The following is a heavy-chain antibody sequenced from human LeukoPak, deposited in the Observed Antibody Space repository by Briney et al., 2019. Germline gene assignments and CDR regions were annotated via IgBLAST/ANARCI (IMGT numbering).Heavy chain of an antibody. CDR1: GYTFTSYG. J-gene: IGHJ5*02. CDR2: ISAYNGNT. Sequence: ASVKVSCKASGYTFTSYGISWVRQAPGQGLEWMGWISAYNGNTNYAQKLQGRVTMTTDTSTSTAYMELRSLRSDDTAVYYCAREDSSGYYENWFDPWGQGTLVTVSS. V-gene: IGHV1-18*01. D-gene: IGHD3-22*01. CDR3: AREDSSGYYENWFDP.